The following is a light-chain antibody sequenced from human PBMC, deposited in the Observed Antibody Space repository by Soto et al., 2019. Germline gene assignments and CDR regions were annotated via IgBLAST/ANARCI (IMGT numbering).Light chain of an antibody. CDR2: VAS. Sequence: EIVMTQSPVTLSVSPGDRATLSCRASQSVNSNLAWYQQKPGQTPKLLIYVASTRATGIPARFSGSGSGTEFTLTISSLQSEDFAIYYCQQYNVWPLTFGGGTQVKFK. CDR3: QQYNVWPLT. J-gene: IGKJ4*01. V-gene: IGKV3-15*01. CDR1: QSVNSN.